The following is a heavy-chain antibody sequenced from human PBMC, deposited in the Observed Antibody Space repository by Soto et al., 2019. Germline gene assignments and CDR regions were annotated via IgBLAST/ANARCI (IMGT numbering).Heavy chain of an antibody. D-gene: IGHD3-22*01. J-gene: IGHJ4*02. Sequence: SETLSLTCTVPDASISSYYWSWIRQSPGKGLEWIGCIYYSGNTYYNPSLKSRVTMSVDTPKNQFSLKLSSVTAADTAVYYCARQGNRYYYDTSGYYLDYWGPGTLVTVSS. CDR3: ARQGNRYYYDTSGYYLDY. CDR2: IYYSGNT. V-gene: IGHV4-59*08. CDR1: DASISSYY.